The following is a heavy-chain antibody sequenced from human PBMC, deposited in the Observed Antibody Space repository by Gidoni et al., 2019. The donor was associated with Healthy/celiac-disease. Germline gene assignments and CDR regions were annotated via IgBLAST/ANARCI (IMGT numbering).Heavy chain of an antibody. Sequence: QVQLVESGGGVVQPGRSLRLSCAASGFTFSSYGMHWVRQAPGKGLEWVAVIWYDGSNKYYADSVKGRFTISRDNSKNTLYLQMNSLRAEDTAVYYCARAVGATAGYFDYWGQGTLVTVSS. CDR2: IWYDGSNK. CDR1: GFTFSSYG. V-gene: IGHV3-33*01. CDR3: ARAVGATAGYFDY. J-gene: IGHJ4*02. D-gene: IGHD1-26*01.